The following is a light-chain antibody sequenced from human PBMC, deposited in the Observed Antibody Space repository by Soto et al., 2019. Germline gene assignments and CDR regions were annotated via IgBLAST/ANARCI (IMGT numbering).Light chain of an antibody. CDR2: DAS. CDR1: QSVSSY. Sequence: EIVWTQSAGTLSLAAAERAALSCRASQSVSSYLAWYQQKPGQAPRLLIYDASNRATDIPARFSGSGSGTDFTLTISSLEPEDFAVYYCQQRSNWPPFTFGQGTRLEI. V-gene: IGKV3-11*01. CDR3: QQRSNWPPFT. J-gene: IGKJ5*01.